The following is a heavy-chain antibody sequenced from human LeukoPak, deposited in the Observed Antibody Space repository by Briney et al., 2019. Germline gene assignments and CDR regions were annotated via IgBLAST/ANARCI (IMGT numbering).Heavy chain of an antibody. V-gene: IGHV3-30*02. CDR1: GFTFSSYG. Sequence: GGSLRLSCAASGFTFSSYGMHWVRQAPGKGLEWVAFIRYDGSNKYYADSVKGRFTISRDNSKNTLYLQMNSLRAEDTAVYYCAKYRGYSYGYLDYWGQGTLVTVSS. J-gene: IGHJ4*02. D-gene: IGHD5-18*01. CDR2: IRYDGSNK. CDR3: AKYRGYSYGYLDY.